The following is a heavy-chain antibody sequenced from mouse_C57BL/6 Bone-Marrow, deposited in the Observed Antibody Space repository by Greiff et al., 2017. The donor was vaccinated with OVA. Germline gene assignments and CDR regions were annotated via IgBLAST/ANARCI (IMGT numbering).Heavy chain of an antibody. D-gene: IGHD2-10*02. J-gene: IGHJ1*03. CDR2: IRLKSDNYAT. CDR1: GFTFSNYW. CDR3: TGDRVWNWYFDV. Sequence: EVQLVESGGGLVQPGGSMKLSCVASGFTFSNYWMNWVRQSPEKGLEWVAQIRLKSDNYATHYAESVKGRFTISRDDSKSSVYLQMNNLRAEDTGIYYCTGDRVWNWYFDVWGTGTTVTVSS. V-gene: IGHV6-3*01.